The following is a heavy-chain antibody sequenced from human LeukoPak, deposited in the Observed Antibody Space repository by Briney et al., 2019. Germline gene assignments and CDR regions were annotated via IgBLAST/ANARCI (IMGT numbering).Heavy chain of an antibody. CDR1: GFTFSDYY. CDR3: ARDFGYCSGGSCYDDAFHI. D-gene: IGHD2-15*01. V-gene: IGHV3-11*01. J-gene: IGHJ3*02. CDR2: ISSGGSTI. Sequence: GGSLRLSCAASGFTFSDYYMSWIRQAPGKGLEWVSYISSGGSTISYADSMKGRFTISRDNAKNSLYLQMNSQRAEDTAVYYCARDFGYCSGGSCYDDAFHIWGQGTMVTVSS.